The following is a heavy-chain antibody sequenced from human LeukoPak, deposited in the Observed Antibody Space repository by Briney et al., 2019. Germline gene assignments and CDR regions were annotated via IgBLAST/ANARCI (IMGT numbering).Heavy chain of an antibody. D-gene: IGHD3-22*01. Sequence: TGESLKISCKGPGYSFTSYWIGWVRQMPGKGLEWMGIIYPGDSDTRYSPSFQGQVTISADKSISTAYLQWSSLKASDTAMYYCARVVSRVWTQVDFDYWGQGTLVTVSS. J-gene: IGHJ4*02. CDR2: IYPGDSDT. CDR1: GYSFTSYW. V-gene: IGHV5-51*01. CDR3: ARVVSRVWTQVDFDY.